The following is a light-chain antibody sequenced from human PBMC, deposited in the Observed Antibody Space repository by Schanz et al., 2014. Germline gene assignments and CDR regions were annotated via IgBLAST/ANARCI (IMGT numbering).Light chain of an antibody. CDR2: GAS. CDR3: QQYSTSPLT. CDR1: QSVGSNY. Sequence: EIVMTQSPATLSVSPGERATLSCRASQSVGSNYLAWYQQTPGQAPRLLIYGASTRATGIPARFSGSGSGTEFTLTISRLEPEDFAVYYCQQYSTSPLTFGQGTKVEIK. V-gene: IGKV3-20*01. J-gene: IGKJ4*02.